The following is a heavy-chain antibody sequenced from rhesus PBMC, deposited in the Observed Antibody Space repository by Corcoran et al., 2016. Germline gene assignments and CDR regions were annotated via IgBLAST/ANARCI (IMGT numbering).Heavy chain of an antibody. CDR1: GFTFSSYG. Sequence: EVQLVESGGGLVQPGGSLRLSCAASGFTFSSYGMSWVRQAPGKGLEWFSYISNGGFSTYYADSVKGRFTISRDNSKNTLSLQMNSLRAEDTAVYYCAKDTGIQLQLDYWGQGVLVTVSS. J-gene: IGHJ4*01. V-gene: IGHV3S5*01. D-gene: IGHD5-12*01. CDR3: AKDTGIQLQLDY. CDR2: ISNGGFST.